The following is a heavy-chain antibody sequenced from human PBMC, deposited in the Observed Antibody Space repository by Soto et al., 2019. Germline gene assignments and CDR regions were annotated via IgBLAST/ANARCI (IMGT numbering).Heavy chain of an antibody. D-gene: IGHD6-19*01. CDR3: ARRHLAVAVSPWFDP. V-gene: IGHV2-26*01. Sequence: QVTLKESGPVLVKPTETLTLRCTVSGLSISDSEMGVSWIRQPPGKALEWLAHIDASGEKSYRTFLKSRLTISKDTAKRRIVLIMTNMDPADTGTYYCARRHLAVAVSPWFDPWGQGILVTVSS. J-gene: IGHJ5*02. CDR1: GLSISDSEMG. CDR2: IDASGEK.